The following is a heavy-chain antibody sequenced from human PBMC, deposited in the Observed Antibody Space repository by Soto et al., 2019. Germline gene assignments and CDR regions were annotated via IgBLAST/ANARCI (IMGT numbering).Heavy chain of an antibody. CDR2: IVPIFSTV. CDR3: ARTGSGGSGYSRGVYGMDV. CDR1: GGTFSKYA. J-gene: IGHJ6*02. V-gene: IGHV1-69*01. Sequence: QVQLVQSGAEVKTPGSSVKISCKASGGTFSKYAISWVRQAPGQGLEWMGGIVPIFSTVNYTRKFEGRVAVTANGPTSTAYMDLSSVRSEDTAVYYCARTGSGGSGYSRGVYGMDVWGQGTTVTVSS. D-gene: IGHD2-15*01.